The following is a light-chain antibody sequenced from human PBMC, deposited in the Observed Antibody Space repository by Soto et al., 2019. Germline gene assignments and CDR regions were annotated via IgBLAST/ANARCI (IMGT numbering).Light chain of an antibody. Sequence: EIVMSQSPATLSVSPGERATLFCRASHSVSSSLAWYQQKPGQAPRLLIHSASTRATGIPARFSGSGSGTEFTLTISSLQSEDFAVYYCQQYSDWRPQFGQGTKV. CDR3: QQYSDWRPQ. CDR1: HSVSSS. CDR2: SAS. V-gene: IGKV3-15*01. J-gene: IGKJ1*01.